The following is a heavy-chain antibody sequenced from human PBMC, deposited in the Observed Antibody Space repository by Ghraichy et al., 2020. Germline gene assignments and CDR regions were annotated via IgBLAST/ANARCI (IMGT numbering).Heavy chain of an antibody. J-gene: IGHJ4*02. Sequence: GGSLRLSCAASGFTFRSYEMNWVRQAPGKGLEWVSYITSTGTTIDYADSVKGRFTISRDNAKNSLYLQMSSLRAEDTAVYYCARATPNFDYWGRGTLVTVSS. V-gene: IGHV3-48*03. CDR1: GFTFRSYE. D-gene: IGHD4-23*01. CDR2: ITSTGTTI. CDR3: ARATPNFDY.